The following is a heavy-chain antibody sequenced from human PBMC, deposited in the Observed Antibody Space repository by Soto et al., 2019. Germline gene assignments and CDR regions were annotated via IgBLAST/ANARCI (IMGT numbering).Heavy chain of an antibody. D-gene: IGHD3-22*01. CDR3: ARVVYNYDSSAAFDI. V-gene: IGHV3-21*01. Sequence: PGGSLRLSCAASGFTFSSYSMNWVRQAPGKGLEWVSSISSSSSYIYYADSVKGRFTISRDNAKNSLYLQMNSLRAEDTAVYYCARVVYNYDSSAAFDIWGQGTMVTVSS. CDR2: ISSSSSYI. CDR1: GFTFSSYS. J-gene: IGHJ3*02.